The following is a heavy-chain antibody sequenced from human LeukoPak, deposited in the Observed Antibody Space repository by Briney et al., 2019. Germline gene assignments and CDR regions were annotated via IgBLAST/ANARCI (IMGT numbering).Heavy chain of an antibody. CDR3: ARARRVVVGAPYYFDY. CDR1: GGSISSSNW. Sequence: SGTLSLTCAVSGGSISSSNWWSWLRQPPGKGLELIGEVYHSGSTNYNPSLKSRVSISVDKSKNQFSLKLSSVTAADTAVYYCARARRVVVGAPYYFDYWGQGTLVTVSS. J-gene: IGHJ4*02. V-gene: IGHV4-4*02. CDR2: VYHSGST. D-gene: IGHD2-15*01.